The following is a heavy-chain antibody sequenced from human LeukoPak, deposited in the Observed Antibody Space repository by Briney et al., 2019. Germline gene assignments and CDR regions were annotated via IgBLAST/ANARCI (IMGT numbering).Heavy chain of an antibody. J-gene: IGHJ4*02. CDR2: IYHSGST. CDR3: ARAPIAASGTENFDY. V-gene: IGHV4-30-2*01. CDR1: GGSISSGGYS. Sequence: SQTLSLTCAVSGGSISSGGYSWSWIRQPPGEGLEWIGYIYHSGSTYYNPSLKSRVTISVERSKNQFSLKLSSVTAADTAVYYCARAPIAASGTENFDYWGQGTLVTVSS. D-gene: IGHD6-13*01.